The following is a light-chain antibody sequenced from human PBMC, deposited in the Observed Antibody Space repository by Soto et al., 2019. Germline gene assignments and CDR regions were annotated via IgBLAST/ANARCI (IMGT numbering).Light chain of an antibody. CDR2: GAS. Sequence: DIVVTQSPATLSVSPGERATLSCRASQSVSSNLAWYQQRHGQAPRLLIYGASTRATGIPARFSGSGSGTEFTLTISSLQSEDFAVYYCQQYDNWPPITFGQGTRLEIK. V-gene: IGKV3-15*01. CDR1: QSVSSN. J-gene: IGKJ5*01. CDR3: QQYDNWPPIT.